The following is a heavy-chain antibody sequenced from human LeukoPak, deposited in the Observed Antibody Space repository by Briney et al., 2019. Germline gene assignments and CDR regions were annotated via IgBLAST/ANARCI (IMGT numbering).Heavy chain of an antibody. CDR3: AKGRYGSGSYWNY. CDR1: GGSFSGYY. Sequence: SGTLSLTCAVYGGSFSGYYWSWIRQPPGKGLEWIGEINHSGGTNYNPSLKSRVTISVDTSKNQFSLKLSSATAADTAVYYCAKGRYGSGSYWNYWGQGTLVTVSS. J-gene: IGHJ4*02. V-gene: IGHV4-34*01. CDR2: INHSGGT. D-gene: IGHD3-10*01.